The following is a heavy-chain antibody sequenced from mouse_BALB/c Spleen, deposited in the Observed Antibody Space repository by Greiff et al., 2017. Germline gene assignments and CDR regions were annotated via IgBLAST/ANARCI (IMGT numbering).Heavy chain of an antibody. CDR1: GYTFTDYN. V-gene: IGHV1-18*01. D-gene: IGHD2-3*01. J-gene: IGHJ3*01. Sequence: EVELHQSGPELVKPGASVKIPCKASGYTFTDYNMDWVKQSHGKSLEWIGDINPNNGGTIYNQKFKGKATLTVDKSSSTAYMELRSLTSEDTAVYYCASDGFYVRFAYWGQGTLVTVSA. CDR3: ASDGFYVRFAY. CDR2: INPNNGGT.